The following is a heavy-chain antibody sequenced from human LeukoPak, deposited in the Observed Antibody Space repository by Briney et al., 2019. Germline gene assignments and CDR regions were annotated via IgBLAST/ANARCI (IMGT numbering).Heavy chain of an antibody. CDR1: GYTFTSYY. D-gene: IGHD2-15*01. CDR3: ADGYCSGGSCYWFDP. Sequence: ASVKVSCKASGYTFTSYYMHWVRQAPGQGLEWMGIINPSGGSTNYAQKFQERVTITRDMSTSTAYMELSSLRSEDTAVYYCADGYCSGGSCYWFDPWGQGTLVTVSS. CDR2: INPSGGST. V-gene: IGHV1-46*01. J-gene: IGHJ5*02.